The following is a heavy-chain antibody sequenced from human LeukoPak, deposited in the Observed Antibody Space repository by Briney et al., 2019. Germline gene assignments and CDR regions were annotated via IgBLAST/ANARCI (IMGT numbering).Heavy chain of an antibody. J-gene: IGHJ6*03. CDR1: GYTFTAYY. V-gene: IGHV1-2*06. D-gene: IGHD5/OR15-5a*01. CDR3: AREVSGPRGLLYYYYMDV. CDR2: INPDSGGT. Sequence: ASVKVSCKASGYTFTAYYMHWVRQAPGQGLERMGRINPDSGGTNYAQRFQGRVTMTRDTSISTAYMEVSRLRSDDTALYYCAREVSGPRGLLYYYYMDVWGRGTTVTVSS.